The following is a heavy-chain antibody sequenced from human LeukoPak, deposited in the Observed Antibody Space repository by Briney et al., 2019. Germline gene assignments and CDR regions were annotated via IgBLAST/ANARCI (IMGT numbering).Heavy chain of an antibody. V-gene: IGHV1-69*06. CDR3: AGGYSGYDYYYYYYMDV. J-gene: IGHJ6*03. CDR2: IIPIFGTA. D-gene: IGHD5-12*01. CDR1: GGTFSSYA. Sequence: SVKVSCKASGGTFSSYAISWVRQAPGQGLEWMGGIIPIFGTANYAQKFQGRVTITADKSTSTAYMELSSLRSEDTAVYYCAGGYSGYDYYYYYYMDVWGKGTTVTVSS.